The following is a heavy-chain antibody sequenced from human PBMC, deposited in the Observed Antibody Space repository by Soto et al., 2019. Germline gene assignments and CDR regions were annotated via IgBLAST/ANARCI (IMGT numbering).Heavy chain of an antibody. CDR1: GFTFSSYG. J-gene: IGHJ4*02. CDR3: AREENDYGDYVAPYDY. Sequence: QVQLVESGGGVVQPGRSLRLSCAASGFTFSSYGMHWVRQAPGKGLEWVAVIWYDGSNKYYADSVKGRFTISRDNSKNTLYLQMNSLRAEDMAVYYCAREENDYGDYVAPYDYWGQGTLVTVSS. D-gene: IGHD4-17*01. V-gene: IGHV3-33*01. CDR2: IWYDGSNK.